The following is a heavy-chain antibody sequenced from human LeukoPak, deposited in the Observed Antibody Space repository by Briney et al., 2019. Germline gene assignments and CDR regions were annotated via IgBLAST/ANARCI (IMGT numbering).Heavy chain of an antibody. CDR3: ARERGILRGDAFDI. CDR2: IYSSGNT. Sequence: PSETLSLTCTASGVSFSTYYWTWLRQPAGKGLEWIGRIYSSGNTNYNPSLESRVTMSIDTSKNQFSLKLTSMTAADTAVYYCARERGILRGDAFDIWGQGTVVTVSS. CDR1: GVSFSTYY. V-gene: IGHV4-4*07. J-gene: IGHJ3*02. D-gene: IGHD1-26*01.